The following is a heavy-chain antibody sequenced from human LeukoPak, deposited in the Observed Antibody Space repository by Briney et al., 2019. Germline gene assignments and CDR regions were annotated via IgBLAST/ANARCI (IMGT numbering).Heavy chain of an antibody. V-gene: IGHV4-39*01. CDR3: ARHNSRAVDL. CDR2: IYYSGTT. Sequence: SETLALTCTVSRDPISGTTSYWAWIRQSPGKGLEWIGTIYYSGTTYYSPSLESRLTMSVDMSQNQFSMKLISVTAADTAIYFCARHNSRAVDLWGQGILVSVSS. D-gene: IGHD2/OR15-2a*01. J-gene: IGHJ5*02. CDR1: RDPISGTTSY.